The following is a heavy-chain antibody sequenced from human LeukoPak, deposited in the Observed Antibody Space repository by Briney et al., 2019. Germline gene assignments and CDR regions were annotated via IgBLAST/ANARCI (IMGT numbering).Heavy chain of an antibody. Sequence: GASLQISSKGSGCSFTNYWIGWGRQMPGKGLVWMGIIYPGDSDTRYSPSFQGQVTISADKSISTAYLQWRSLKVCDTAMYYCACFAGGADIARGGMDVWGQGTTVTVSS. CDR1: GCSFTNYW. CDR3: ACFAGGADIARGGMDV. V-gene: IGHV5-51*01. J-gene: IGHJ6*02. CDR2: IYPGDSDT. D-gene: IGHD2-15*01.